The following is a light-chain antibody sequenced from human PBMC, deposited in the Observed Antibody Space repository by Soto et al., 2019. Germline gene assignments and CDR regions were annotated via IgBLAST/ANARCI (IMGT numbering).Light chain of an antibody. CDR1: SSDVGGYNY. CDR2: DVS. CDR3: SSYTSSSTLLYV. V-gene: IGLV2-14*03. Sequence: QSVLTQPASVSGSPGQSITISCTGTSSDVGGYNYVSWYQHHPAKAPKLMIYDVSNRPSGVSNRCSVSKSGNTAYLTISGLQAEDEADYYCSSYTSSSTLLYVFGTGTKLTVL. J-gene: IGLJ1*01.